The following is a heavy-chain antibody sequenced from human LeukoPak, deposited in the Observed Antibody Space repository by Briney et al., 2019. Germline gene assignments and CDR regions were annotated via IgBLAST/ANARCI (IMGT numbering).Heavy chain of an antibody. J-gene: IGHJ4*02. Sequence: GSLRLTCAASGFPFSTYAMSWVRQAPGKGLEWVSGITGGGDTYYADSVKGRFTISRDNSKNTLYLQMSSLRGEDTAIYHCAKDTSTRWYSSKPLSGDYWGQGTLVTVSS. D-gene: IGHD6-19*01. V-gene: IGHV3-23*01. CDR3: AKDTSTRWYSSKPLSGDY. CDR1: GFPFSTYA. CDR2: ITGGGDT.